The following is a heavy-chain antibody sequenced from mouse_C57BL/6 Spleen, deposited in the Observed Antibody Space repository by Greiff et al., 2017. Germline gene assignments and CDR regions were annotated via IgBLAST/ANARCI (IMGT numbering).Heavy chain of an antibody. CDR1: GFTFSDYG. Sequence: EVQLVESGGGLVKPGGSLKFSCAASGFTFSDYGMHWVRQAPEKGLEWVAYISSGSSTIYYADTVKGRFTISRDNATNTLFMQMASLRSEDTAMYYCAKTFSGYYAMDDGGQGTSGSGSS. V-gene: IGHV5-17*01. CDR3: AKTFSGYYAMDD. J-gene: IGHJ4*01. CDR2: ISSGSSTI.